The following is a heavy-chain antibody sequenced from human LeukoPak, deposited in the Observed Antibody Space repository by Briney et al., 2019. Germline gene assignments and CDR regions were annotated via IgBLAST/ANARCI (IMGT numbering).Heavy chain of an antibody. V-gene: IGHV4-4*07. J-gene: IGHJ4*02. CDR1: GGSISSYY. Sequence: SETLSLCCAACGGSISSYYWSWIRQPAGKGLEWIGRIYTSGSTNYNPSLKSRVTMSVDTSKNQFSLNLSSMTAADTAVYYCASQAATGNYFDQWGQGTLVTVSS. D-gene: IGHD6-13*01. CDR3: ASQAATGNYFDQ. CDR2: IYTSGST.